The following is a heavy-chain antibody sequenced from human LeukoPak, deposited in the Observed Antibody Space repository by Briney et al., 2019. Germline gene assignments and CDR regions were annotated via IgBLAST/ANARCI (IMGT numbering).Heavy chain of an antibody. D-gene: IGHD2-8*01. J-gene: IGHJ6*03. CDR3: AKDRCSNGIGCYYYYMDV. CDR1: GFTFSSYS. CDR2: ISSSSTTI. Sequence: GGSLRLSCAASGFTFSSYSMMWVRQAPGKGLEWVSYISSSSTTIHYADSGKGRFTISRDNAKNSVYLQMNSLRAEDTAVYYCAKDRCSNGIGCYYYYMDVWGKGTTVTISS. V-gene: IGHV3-48*01.